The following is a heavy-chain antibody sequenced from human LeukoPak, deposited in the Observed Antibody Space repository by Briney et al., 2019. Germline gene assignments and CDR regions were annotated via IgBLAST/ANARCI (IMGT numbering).Heavy chain of an antibody. J-gene: IGHJ6*02. V-gene: IGHV4-39*01. D-gene: IGHD6-19*01. CDR1: GGSISSSSHY. CDR2: IYYSGST. Sequence: SETLSLTCTVSGGSISSSSHYWGWIRQPPGKGLEWIGSIYYSGSTYYNPSLKSRVTISVDTSKNQFSLKLSSVTAADTAVYYCAMNPGYSSGWYESYYYYYGMDVWGQGTTVTVSS. CDR3: AMNPGYSSGWYESYYYYYGMDV.